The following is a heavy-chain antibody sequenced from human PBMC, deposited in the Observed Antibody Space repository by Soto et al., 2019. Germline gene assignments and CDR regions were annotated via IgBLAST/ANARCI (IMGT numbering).Heavy chain of an antibody. Sequence: PXETLSLTCSVAGYSISSGYYWGWIRQPPGKGLEWIGSIYHSGSTYYNPSLKGRVTISVDTSKNQFSLKLSSVTAADTAVYYCARVYSSSAVDGMDVWGQGTTVTVSS. CDR2: IYHSGST. V-gene: IGHV4-38-2*02. CDR1: GYSISSGYY. J-gene: IGHJ6*02. D-gene: IGHD6-6*01. CDR3: ARVYSSSAVDGMDV.